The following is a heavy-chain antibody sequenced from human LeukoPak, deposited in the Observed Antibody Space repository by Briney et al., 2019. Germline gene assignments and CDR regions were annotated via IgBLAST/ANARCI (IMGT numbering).Heavy chain of an antibody. CDR1: GFTFSRHW. J-gene: IGHJ4*02. CDR2: ISTDGSRP. V-gene: IGHV3-74*01. D-gene: IGHD2-15*01. CDR3: VRDGQGSTPLDY. Sequence: GESLRLSYAASGFTFSRHWMHWVRQAPGKGLVWVSGISTDGSRPRYADSVNGRFTISRDNAKNTLYLQMNSLRAEDTAVYFCVRDGQGSTPLDYWGQGTLVTVSS.